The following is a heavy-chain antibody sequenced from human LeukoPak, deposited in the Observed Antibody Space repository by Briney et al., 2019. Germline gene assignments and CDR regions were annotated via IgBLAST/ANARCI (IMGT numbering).Heavy chain of an antibody. CDR2: ISSSSYI. Sequence: GGSLRLSCAASGFTFSSYSMNWVRQAPGKGLEWVSSISSSSYIYYAGSVQGRFTISRDNSKNTVYLQMTSLRTEDTALYYCQSRSIVATPDDYWGQGTLVTVSS. D-gene: IGHD5-12*01. J-gene: IGHJ4*02. V-gene: IGHV3-21*01. CDR3: QSRSIVATPDDY. CDR1: GFTFSSYS.